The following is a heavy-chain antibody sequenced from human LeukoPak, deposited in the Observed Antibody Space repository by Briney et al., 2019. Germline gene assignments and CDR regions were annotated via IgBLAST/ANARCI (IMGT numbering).Heavy chain of an antibody. Sequence: GGSLRLSCAASGFTFSNYGMHWVRQAPGKGLEWVAVIWYDGGNKYYADSVKGRFTISRDNSKNTLYLQMSSLRAEDTAVYYCASPPPVTTGVAYWGQGTLVTVSS. CDR3: ASPPPVTTGVAY. D-gene: IGHD4-17*01. V-gene: IGHV3-33*01. CDR1: GFTFSNYG. J-gene: IGHJ4*02. CDR2: IWYDGGNK.